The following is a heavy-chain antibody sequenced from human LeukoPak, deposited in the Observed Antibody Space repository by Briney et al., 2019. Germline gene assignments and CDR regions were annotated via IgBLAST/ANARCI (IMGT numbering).Heavy chain of an antibody. Sequence: PSQTLSLTCTVSGGSISSGGYYWSWIRQPPGKGLEWIGYIYHSGSTYYNPSLKSRVTISVDRSKNQFSLKLSSVTAADTAVYYCARGNWNYMDYWGQGTLVTVSS. CDR3: ARGNWNYMDY. CDR2: IYHSGST. D-gene: IGHD1-1*01. V-gene: IGHV4-30-2*01. J-gene: IGHJ4*02. CDR1: GGSISSGGYY.